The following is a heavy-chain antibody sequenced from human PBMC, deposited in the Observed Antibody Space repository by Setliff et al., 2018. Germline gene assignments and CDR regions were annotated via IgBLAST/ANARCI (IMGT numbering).Heavy chain of an antibody. J-gene: IGHJ6*03. Sequence: SETLSLTCRVSGGSISSGNYYWGLIRQPPGKGLEWVATIYYSGSTYSNPSLKSRLIISVDAPDNQFSVKLSSVTAADTAVYYCARHKSNGSGSYPSLYMDVWGKGIMVTGS. D-gene: IGHD3-10*01. CDR3: ARHKSNGSGSYPSLYMDV. V-gene: IGHV4-39*01. CDR2: IYYSGST. CDR1: GGSISSGNYY.